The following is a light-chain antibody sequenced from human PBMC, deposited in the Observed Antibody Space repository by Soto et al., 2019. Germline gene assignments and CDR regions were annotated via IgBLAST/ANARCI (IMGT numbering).Light chain of an antibody. CDR3: CSYAGSYPYV. Sequence: QSALTQPRSVSGSPGQSVTSSCTGTSSDVGGYNYVSWYQQHPGKAPKLIIYDVSKRPSGVPDRFSGSKSGNTASVTISGLQAEDEADYYCCSYAGSYPYVFGTGTKVTVL. CDR2: DVS. J-gene: IGLJ1*01. V-gene: IGLV2-11*01. CDR1: SSDVGGYNY.